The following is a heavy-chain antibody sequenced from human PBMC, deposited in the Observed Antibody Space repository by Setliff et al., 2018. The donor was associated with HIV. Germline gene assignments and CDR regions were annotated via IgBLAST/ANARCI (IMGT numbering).Heavy chain of an antibody. V-gene: IGHV3-23*01. CDR3: AKERGRLRYLDWLSTFDY. CDR1: GFIFSSYA. CDR2: ISGSGSNT. Sequence: PGGSLRLSCAASGFIFSSYAMSWVRQAPGKGLEWVAAISGSGSNTYYADSVKGRFTVSRDSSKSALYLHMTSLRAEDTAIYYCAKERGRLRYLDWLSTFDYWGQGKLVTVSS. J-gene: IGHJ4*02. D-gene: IGHD3-9*01.